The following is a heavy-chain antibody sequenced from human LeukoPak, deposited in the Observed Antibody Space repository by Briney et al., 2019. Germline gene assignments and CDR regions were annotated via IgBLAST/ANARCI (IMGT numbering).Heavy chain of an antibody. CDR2: IYDSGST. J-gene: IGHJ4*02. Sequence: SETLSLTCTVSGGSISSYYWSWIRQPPGKGLEWIGYIYDSGSTNYNPSLKSRVTISVDTSKNQFSLKLSSVTAADTAMYYCARDSKYDSTGHAPWGLGTLVTVSS. CDR1: GGSISSYY. CDR3: ARDSKYDSTGHAP. D-gene: IGHD3-22*01. V-gene: IGHV4-59*12.